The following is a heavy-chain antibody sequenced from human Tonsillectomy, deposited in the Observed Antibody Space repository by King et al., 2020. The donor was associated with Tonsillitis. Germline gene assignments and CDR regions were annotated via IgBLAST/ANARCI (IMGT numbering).Heavy chain of an antibody. V-gene: IGHV3-9*01. CDR1: GFTFDDYA. CDR3: AKDIGDYVWGRAGYFNC. Sequence: DVQLVESGGGLVQPGRSLRLSCAASGFTFDDYAMHWVRHAPGKGLEWVSGISWNSDIIVYADSVKGRFTISRDNAKNSLYLQMNSLRAEDTALYYGAKDIGDYVWGRAGYFNCWGQGTLVTVSS. D-gene: IGHD3-16*01. CDR2: ISWNSDII. J-gene: IGHJ4*02.